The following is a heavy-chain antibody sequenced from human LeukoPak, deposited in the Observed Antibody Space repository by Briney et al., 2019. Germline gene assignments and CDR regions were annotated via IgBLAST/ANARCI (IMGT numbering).Heavy chain of an antibody. CDR2: IFFVGTT. CDR3: ARRGWSDAFDI. Sequence: SETLSLTCPMSGDSVSSYSWSWIRQPPGKGLEWIAYIFFVGTTHYNPSFKSRATISIDTSKNQFSLKLTSVTAADTAMYYCARRGWSDAFDIWGQGTMVTVSS. D-gene: IGHD6-19*01. CDR1: GDSVSSYS. J-gene: IGHJ3*02. V-gene: IGHV4-59*02.